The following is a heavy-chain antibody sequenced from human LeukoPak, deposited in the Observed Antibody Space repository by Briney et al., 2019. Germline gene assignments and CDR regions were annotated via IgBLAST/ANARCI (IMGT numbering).Heavy chain of an antibody. CDR1: GFTFSSYG. Sequence: GGSLRLSCAASGFTFSSYGVHWVRQAPGKGLEWVAVIWYDGSNKYYADSVKGRFTISRDNSKNTLYLQMNSLRAEDTAVYYCAKVGAQGYYYYYMDVWGKGTTVTVSS. CDR2: IWYDGSNK. J-gene: IGHJ6*03. V-gene: IGHV3-33*06. CDR3: AKVGAQGYYYYYMDV.